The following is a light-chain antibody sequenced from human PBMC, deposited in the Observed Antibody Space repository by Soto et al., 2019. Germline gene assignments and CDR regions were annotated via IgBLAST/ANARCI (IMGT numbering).Light chain of an antibody. CDR1: QSVSSD. CDR3: QQYNDWPLT. J-gene: IGKJ4*01. V-gene: IGKV3-15*01. CDR2: GAF. Sequence: EIVVTQSPATLSMFPGERATLSCRASQSVSSDLGWYQQKPGQAPRLLIHGAFTRATGVPARFSGSGSGTEFTLTISSLQSEDSAVYYCQQYNDWPLTFGGGTKVDIK.